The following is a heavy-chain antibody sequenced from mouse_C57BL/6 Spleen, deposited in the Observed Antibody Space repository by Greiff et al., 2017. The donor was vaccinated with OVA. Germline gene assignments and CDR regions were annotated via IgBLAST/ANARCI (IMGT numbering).Heavy chain of an antibody. CDR2: IWSDGST. D-gene: IGHD2-4*01. Sequence: QVHVKQSGPGLVAPSQSLSITCTVSGFSLTSYGVHWVRQPPGKGLEWLVVIWSDGSTTYNSALKSRLSISKDNSKSQVFLKMNSLQTDDTAMYYCARQYDYDGGYAMDYWGQGTSVTVSS. CDR1: GFSLTSYG. J-gene: IGHJ4*01. V-gene: IGHV2-6-1*01. CDR3: ARQYDYDGGYAMDY.